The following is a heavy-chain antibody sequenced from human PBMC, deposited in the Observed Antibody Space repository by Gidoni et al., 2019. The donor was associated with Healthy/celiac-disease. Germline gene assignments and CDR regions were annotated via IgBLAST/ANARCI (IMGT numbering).Heavy chain of an antibody. CDR3: ARDQSGYYHSWTSPGYYYGMDV. J-gene: IGHJ6*02. V-gene: IGHV4-31*03. Sequence: QVQLQESGPGLVKPSQTLSLTCTVSGGSISSGGYYWSWIRQHPGKGLEWIGYIYYSGSTYYNPSLKSRVTISVDTSKNQFSLKLSSVTAADTAVYYCARDQSGYYHSWTSPGYYYGMDVWGQGTTVTVSS. CDR1: GGSISSGGYY. CDR2: IYYSGST. D-gene: IGHD3-3*01.